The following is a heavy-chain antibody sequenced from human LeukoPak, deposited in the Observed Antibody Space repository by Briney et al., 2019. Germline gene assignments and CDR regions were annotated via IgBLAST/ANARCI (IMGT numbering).Heavy chain of an antibody. CDR1: GFTFSSNG. D-gene: IGHD6-6*01. CDR3: AKDRGIAALTAYFDY. V-gene: IGHV3-30*02. CDR2: IWYDGSNK. Sequence: GGSLRLSCVASGFTFSSNGMHWVRQAPGKGLEWVAVIWYDGSNKYYADSVKGRFTTSRDNSKNTLYLQMNSLRAEDTAVYYCAKDRGIAALTAYFDYWGQGTLVTVSS. J-gene: IGHJ4*02.